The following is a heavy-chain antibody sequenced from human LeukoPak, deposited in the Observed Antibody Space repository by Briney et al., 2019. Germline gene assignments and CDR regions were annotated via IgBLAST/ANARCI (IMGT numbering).Heavy chain of an antibody. Sequence: ASVKVSCKASGYTFTAYYIHWVRQAPGQGLEWMGWINPNSGVTNYAQKFQGRVTMTRDTSISTAYMELSGLTSDDTAVYYCTRGITSATTDYWGQGTLVTVSS. D-gene: IGHD1-20*01. CDR2: INPNSGVT. J-gene: IGHJ4*02. V-gene: IGHV1-2*02. CDR1: GYTFTAYY. CDR3: TRGITSATTDY.